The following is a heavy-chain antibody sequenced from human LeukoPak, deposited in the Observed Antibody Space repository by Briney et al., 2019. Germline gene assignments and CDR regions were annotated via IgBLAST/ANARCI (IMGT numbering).Heavy chain of an antibody. J-gene: IGHJ4*02. CDR1: GGSISSYY. CDR3: ARTLWGGSVAAAGPYYFDY. D-gene: IGHD6-13*01. Sequence: PSETLSLTCTVSGGSISSYYWSWVRHPAGKGLEWIGRIYTSGSTNYNPSLKSRVTMSVDTSKNQFSLKLSSVTAADTAVYYCARTLWGGSVAAAGPYYFDYWGQGTLVTVSS. V-gene: IGHV4-4*07. CDR2: IYTSGST.